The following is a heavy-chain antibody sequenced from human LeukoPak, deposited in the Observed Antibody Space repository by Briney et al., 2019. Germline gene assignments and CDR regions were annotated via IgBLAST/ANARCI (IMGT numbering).Heavy chain of an antibody. CDR2: ISGSGGST. CDR1: GFTFSSYG. D-gene: IGHD3-22*01. Sequence: GGSLRLSCAASGFTFSSYGMSWVRQAPGKGLEWVSAISGSGGSTYYADSVKGRFTISRDNAKNSLYLQMNSLRAEDTAVYYCARALNYGSSGYYPAPFDYWGQGTLVTVSS. V-gene: IGHV3-23*01. CDR3: ARALNYGSSGYYPAPFDY. J-gene: IGHJ4*02.